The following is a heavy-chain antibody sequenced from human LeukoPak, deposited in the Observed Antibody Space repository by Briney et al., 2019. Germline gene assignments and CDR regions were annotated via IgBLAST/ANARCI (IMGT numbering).Heavy chain of an antibody. Sequence: PSETLSLTCTVSGYAISSGGFSWNWIRQPPGKGLEWIGCIYDRGPASYHPSLKSRFTISVDRPKNQFFLNVTSLTAADTAVYYCARSRQASGLFSSWGQGTLVVVSS. CDR3: ARSRQASGLFSS. V-gene: IGHV4-30-2*01. CDR1: GYAISSGGFS. J-gene: IGHJ5*02. D-gene: IGHD3-10*01. CDR2: IYDRGPA.